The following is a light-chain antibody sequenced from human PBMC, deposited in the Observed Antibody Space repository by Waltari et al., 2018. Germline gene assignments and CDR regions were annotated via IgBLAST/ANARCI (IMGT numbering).Light chain of an antibody. V-gene: IGKV3-11*01. J-gene: IGKJ2*01. Sequence: EIVMTQSPATLSVSPGERATLSCRASQSVSSYLAWYQQKPGQAPRRLIYAASNRATGIPARFSGSGSGTDFTLTISSLEPEDFAVYYCQQRSNWPKTFGQGTKLEIK. CDR1: QSVSSY. CDR3: QQRSNWPKT. CDR2: AAS.